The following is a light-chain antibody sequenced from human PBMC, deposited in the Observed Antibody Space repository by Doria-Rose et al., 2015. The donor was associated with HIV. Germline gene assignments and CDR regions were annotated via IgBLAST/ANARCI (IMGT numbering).Light chain of an antibody. V-gene: IGKV3-11*01. Sequence: TQSPATLSLSPGERATLSCRASKSVGSYLAWYQQRPGQTPRLLIYDTSNRATGVPARFSGSGSGTDFTLTISSLEPEDFALYYCQQRDNWPPEFTFGPGTKVDI. CDR1: KSVGSY. J-gene: IGKJ3*01. CDR3: QQRDNWPPEFT. CDR2: DTS.